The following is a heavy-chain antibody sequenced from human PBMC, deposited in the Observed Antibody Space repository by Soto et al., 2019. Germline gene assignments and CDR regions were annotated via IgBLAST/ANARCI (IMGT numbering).Heavy chain of an antibody. V-gene: IGHV1-69*13. D-gene: IGHD4-4*01. CDR1: GGTFSSYA. J-gene: IGHJ6*02. CDR2: IIPIFGTA. CDR3: ARDRPTTVTSDYYYYGMDV. Sequence: SVKVSCKASGGTFSSYAISWVRQAPGQGLEWMGGIIPIFGTANYAQKFQGRVTITAGESTSTAYMELSSLRSEDTAVYYCARDRPTTVTSDYYYYGMDVWGQGTTVTVSS.